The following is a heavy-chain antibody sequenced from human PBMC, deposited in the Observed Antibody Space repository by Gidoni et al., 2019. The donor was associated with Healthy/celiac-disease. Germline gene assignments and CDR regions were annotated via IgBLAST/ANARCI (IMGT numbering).Heavy chain of an antibody. CDR2: ISYDGSNK. V-gene: IGHV3-30-3*01. CDR1: GFTFSSYA. Sequence: QVQLVESGGGVVQPGRSLRLSCAASGFTFSSYAMHWVRQAPGKGLEWVAVISYDGSNKYYADSVKGRFTISRDNSKNTLYLQMNSLRAEDTAVYYCARERRSNGGYCSSTSCYTGYYYGMDVWGQGTTVTVSS. D-gene: IGHD2-2*02. J-gene: IGHJ6*02. CDR3: ARERRSNGGYCSSTSCYTGYYYGMDV.